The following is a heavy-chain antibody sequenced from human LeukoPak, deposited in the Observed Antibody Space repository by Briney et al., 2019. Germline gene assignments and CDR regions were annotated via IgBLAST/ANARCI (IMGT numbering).Heavy chain of an antibody. D-gene: IGHD7-27*01. Sequence: SETLSLTCTVSGGSISSYYWSWIRQPAGKGLEWIGRIYTSGSTNYNPSLKCRVTMSVDTSKNQFSLKLSSVTAADTAVYYCARDRALGDAFDIWGQGTMVTVSS. CDR2: IYTSGST. V-gene: IGHV4-4*07. CDR1: GGSISSYY. CDR3: ARDRALGDAFDI. J-gene: IGHJ3*02.